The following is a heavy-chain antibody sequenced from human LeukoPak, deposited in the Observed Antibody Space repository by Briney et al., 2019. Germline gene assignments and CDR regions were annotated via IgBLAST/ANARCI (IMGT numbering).Heavy chain of an antibody. D-gene: IGHD3-10*01. CDR1: GGTFSSYA. Sequence: SVKVSCKASGGTFSSYAISWVRQAPGQGLEWMGRIIPILGIANYAQKFQGRVTITADKSTSTAYMELSSLRSEDTAVYYCARDRWGYYGSGYPYYSDYWGQGTLVTVSS. CDR3: ARDRWGYYGSGYPYYSDY. J-gene: IGHJ4*02. CDR2: IIPILGIA. V-gene: IGHV1-69*04.